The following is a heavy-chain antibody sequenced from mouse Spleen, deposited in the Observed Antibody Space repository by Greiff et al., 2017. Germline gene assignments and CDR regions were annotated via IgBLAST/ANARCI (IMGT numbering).Heavy chain of an antibody. J-gene: IGHJ3*01. CDR3: ARRGYDIAWFAY. V-gene: IGHV5-12*02. CDR1: GFTFSDYY. Sequence: EVQRVESGGGLVKPGGSLKLSCATSGFTFSDYYMYWVRQTPEKRLEWVAYISNGGGSTYYPDTVKGRFTISRDNAKNTLYLQMSRLKSEDTAMYYCARRGYDIAWFAYWGQGTLVTVSA. D-gene: IGHD2-2*01. CDR2: ISNGGGST.